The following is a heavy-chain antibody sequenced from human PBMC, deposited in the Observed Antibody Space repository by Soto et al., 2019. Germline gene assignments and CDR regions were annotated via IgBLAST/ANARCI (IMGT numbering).Heavy chain of an antibody. J-gene: IGHJ3*01. V-gene: IGHV3-48*02. CDR1: GFSFSNYA. CDR2: ISIGSGSI. CDR3: VRDDRWAFDF. D-gene: IGHD3-22*01. Sequence: EVQLVESGGGLVQPGGSLRVSCAASGFSFSNYAMNWVRQAPGKGLEWVSYISIGSGSIFYADSVKGRFTISRDDAKNSLYMQMNTLRDEDTAVYYCVRDDRWAFDFWGQGTMVTVSS.